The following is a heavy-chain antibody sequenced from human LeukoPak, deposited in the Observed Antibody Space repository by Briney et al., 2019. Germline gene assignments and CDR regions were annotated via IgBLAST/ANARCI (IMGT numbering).Heavy chain of an antibody. D-gene: IGHD3-22*01. CDR2: IYYSGST. CDR1: GGSVSSGIYY. CDR3: ARETDYYDSSGYGAFDI. J-gene: IGHJ3*02. Sequence: PSETLSLTCTVSGGSVSSGIYYWSWIRQPPGKGLEWIGYIYYSGSTNYNPSLKSRVTISVDTSKNQFSLKLSSVTAADTAVYYCARETDYYDSSGYGAFDIWGQGTMVTVSS. V-gene: IGHV4-61*01.